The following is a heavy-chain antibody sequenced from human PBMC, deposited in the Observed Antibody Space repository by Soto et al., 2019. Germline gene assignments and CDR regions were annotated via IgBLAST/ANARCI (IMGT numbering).Heavy chain of an antibody. Sequence: ASVKVSCKASGYIFTNYAIHWVRQAPGQRLEWMGWINAGNGKTKYSQNFQGRVTITRDTTASIAYMEVNGLRSEDTAVYYCARGIWVGTTADYYLDYWGQATLVTV. CDR3: ARGIWVGTTADYYLDY. CDR1: GYIFTNYA. CDR2: INAGNGKT. J-gene: IGHJ4*02. D-gene: IGHD3-22*01. V-gene: IGHV1-3*01.